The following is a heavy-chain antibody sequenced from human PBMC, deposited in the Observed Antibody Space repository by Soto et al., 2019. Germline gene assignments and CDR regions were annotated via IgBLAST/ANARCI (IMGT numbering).Heavy chain of an antibody. J-gene: IGHJ6*02. CDR1: GFTFSSYA. CDR3: ARGDRAGSGSPASYYYSGLDV. D-gene: IGHD3-10*01. V-gene: IGHV3-23*01. Sequence: DVQLLESGGHLVQPGGSLRLSCAASGFTFSSYAMSWVRQAPGKGLEWVSSVSAGGDMTYYSDSVKGRFTIYRDNSNNALVLQMNSLRIEDTALYYCARGDRAGSGSPASYYYSGLDVWGQGTTVTVS. CDR2: VSAGGDMT.